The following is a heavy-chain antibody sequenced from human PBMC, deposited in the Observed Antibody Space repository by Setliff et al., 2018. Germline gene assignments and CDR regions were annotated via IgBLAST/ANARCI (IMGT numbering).Heavy chain of an antibody. CDR2: FDPEDGET. CDR3: ARVLFHCSSTSCYLDAFDI. CDR1: GYTLTELS. J-gene: IGHJ3*02. Sequence: GASVKVSCKVSGYTLTELSMHWVRQAPGKGLEWMGGFDPEDGETIYAQKFQGRVTMTTDTSTSTAYMELRILRSDDTAVYYCARVLFHCSSTSCYLDAFDIWGQGTMVTVSS. V-gene: IGHV1-24*01. D-gene: IGHD2-2*01.